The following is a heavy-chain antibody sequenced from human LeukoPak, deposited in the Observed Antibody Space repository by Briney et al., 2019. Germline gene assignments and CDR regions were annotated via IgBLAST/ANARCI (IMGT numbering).Heavy chain of an antibody. CDR2: IGGPGTTM. CDR1: GFPLISYS. V-gene: IGHV3-48*04. Sequence: GGSLRLSCAASGFPLISYSMNWVRQAPGKGLEWVSYIGGPGTTMYYADSVKGGFTVSRDNAKNSLYLQMNSLRGEDTAVYYCARDRAGGSGIMAYDYWGQGTLVTVSS. D-gene: IGHD3-10*01. J-gene: IGHJ4*02. CDR3: ARDRAGGSGIMAYDY.